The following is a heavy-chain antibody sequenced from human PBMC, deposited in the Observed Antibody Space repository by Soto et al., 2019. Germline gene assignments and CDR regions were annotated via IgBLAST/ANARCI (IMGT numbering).Heavy chain of an antibody. CDR2: INPNSGGT. CDR1: GYTFTGYY. J-gene: IGHJ5*02. CDR3: ARAGRIQLWLGWFDP. Sequence: ASVKVSCKASGYTFTGYYMHWVLQAPGQGLEWMGWINPNSGGTNYAQKFQGRVTMTRDTSISTAYMELSRLRSDDTAVYYCARAGRIQLWLGWFDPWGQGTLVTVSS. D-gene: IGHD5-18*01. V-gene: IGHV1-2*02.